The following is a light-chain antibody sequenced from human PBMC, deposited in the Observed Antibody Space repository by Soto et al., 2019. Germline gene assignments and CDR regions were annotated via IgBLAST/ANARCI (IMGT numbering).Light chain of an antibody. V-gene: IGKV1-39*01. CDR1: QSIGNY. CDR2: AAS. CDR3: QQSYRTPLT. Sequence: DIQMTQSPSSLSASVGDRVTITCRASQSIGNYLNWYQQKPGKAPKLLIYAASSFQSGVPPRFSGSSTGTDFTLTISSLQTEDFATYYCQQSYRTPLTFGGGTKVAI. J-gene: IGKJ4*01.